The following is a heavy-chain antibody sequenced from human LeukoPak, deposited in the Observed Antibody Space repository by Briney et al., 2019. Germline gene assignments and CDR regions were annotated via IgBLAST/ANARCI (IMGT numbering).Heavy chain of an antibody. CDR2: ISNDGSNK. D-gene: IGHD2-15*01. J-gene: IGHJ5*02. V-gene: IGHV3-30*18. CDR3: AKAGGKAQTPFDP. Sequence: GGSLRLSCAASGFTFSSYSMNWVRQAPGKGLEWVAVISNDGSNKYYADPVKGRFTISRDNSKNTVYLQMNSLRTEDTAVYYCAKAGGKAQTPFDPWGQGTLVIVSS. CDR1: GFTFSSYS.